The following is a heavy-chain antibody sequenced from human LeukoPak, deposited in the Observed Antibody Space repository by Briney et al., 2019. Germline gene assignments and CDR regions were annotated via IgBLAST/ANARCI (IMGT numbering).Heavy chain of an antibody. V-gene: IGHV3-23*01. D-gene: IGHD6-13*01. CDR3: AILPGYSSGWYEVNY. J-gene: IGHJ4*02. CDR1: GFPFSSYA. CDR2: ISGSGGST. Sequence: GGSLRLSCAASGFPFSSYAMSWVRQAPGRGVEWVSGISGSGGSTYYADSVKGRFTISRDNSRNTLYLQMNSPRAEDTAVYYCAILPGYSSGWYEVNYWGQGTLVTVSS.